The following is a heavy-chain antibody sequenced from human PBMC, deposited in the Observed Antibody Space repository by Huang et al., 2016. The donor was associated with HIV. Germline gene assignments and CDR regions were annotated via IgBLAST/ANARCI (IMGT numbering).Heavy chain of an antibody. D-gene: IGHD3-3*01. CDR3: ARGIRYFGVVAYFDY. J-gene: IGHJ4*02. Sequence: EVQLVESGGGLVQPGGSLRLSCAASGFTFSNYSMNWVRQDPGKGMEGVSYISSSTGTIYYADSVKCRFTISRDNAKNSLYLQMNSLRDEDTAVYYCARGIRYFGVVAYFDYWGQGTLVTVSS. V-gene: IGHV3-48*02. CDR1: GFTFSNYS. CDR2: ISSSTGTI.